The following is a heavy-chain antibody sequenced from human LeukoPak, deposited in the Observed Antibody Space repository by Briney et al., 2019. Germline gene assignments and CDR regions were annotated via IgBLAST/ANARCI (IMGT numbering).Heavy chain of an antibody. Sequence: GGSLRLSCAASGFTFSTYWMHWVRQAPGKGLEWVTAISGSGGSTYYADSVKGRFTISRDNSKNTLYLQMNSLRAEDTAVYYCAKDRATVVTPDDAFDIWGQGTMVTVSS. J-gene: IGHJ3*02. CDR1: GFTFSTYW. V-gene: IGHV3-23*01. D-gene: IGHD4-23*01. CDR3: AKDRATVVTPDDAFDI. CDR2: ISGSGGST.